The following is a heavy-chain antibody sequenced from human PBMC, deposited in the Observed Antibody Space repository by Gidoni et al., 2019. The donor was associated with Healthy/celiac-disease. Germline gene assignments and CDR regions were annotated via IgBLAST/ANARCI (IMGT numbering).Heavy chain of an antibody. CDR1: GFTFISYS. CDR3: ARDLPYFSVGSCYYFDY. Sequence: EVQLVESGGGLVQPGGSLRLCCAGSGFTFISYSMKCVRQAPGKVMEWVSYISSSSIAIYYADSLKCRFTISRDNAKISLSLQMNSLRDSDTAVYYGARDLPYFSVGSCYYFDYWGQGTLVTVSS. D-gene: IGHD2-15*01. V-gene: IGHV3-48*02. CDR2: ISSSSIAI. J-gene: IGHJ4*02.